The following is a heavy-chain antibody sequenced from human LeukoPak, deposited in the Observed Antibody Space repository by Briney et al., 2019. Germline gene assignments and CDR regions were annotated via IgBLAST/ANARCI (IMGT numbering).Heavy chain of an antibody. CDR1: GFTFSSYA. CDR2: IRDSGSST. J-gene: IGHJ4*02. Sequence: GRSLRLSCAASGFTFSSYAMSWVRQAPGKGLEWVSAIRDSGSSTHYADSVKGRFTTSRDNSKNTLFLQMNSLRAEDTAIYYCAKYGPQDSGSSHFDYWGQGALVTVSS. D-gene: IGHD1-26*01. CDR3: AKYGPQDSGSSHFDY. V-gene: IGHV3-23*01.